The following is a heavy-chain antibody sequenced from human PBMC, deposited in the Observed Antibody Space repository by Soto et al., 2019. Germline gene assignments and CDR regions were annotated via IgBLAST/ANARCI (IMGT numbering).Heavy chain of an antibody. CDR3: AHRSRGYAYYFDQ. CDR2: IFWDDDK. V-gene: IGHV2-5*02. Sequence: QITLKESGPALVRPTQILTLTCSFSGFSLTTRGVAVGWIRQPPGKALEWLALIFWDDDKWYSPSLRSRLTITEDTSKTQVVLTMTNMDPVDTATYYCAHRSRGYAYYFDQWGQGTLVTVSS. D-gene: IGHD5-12*01. J-gene: IGHJ4*02. CDR1: GFSLTTRGVA.